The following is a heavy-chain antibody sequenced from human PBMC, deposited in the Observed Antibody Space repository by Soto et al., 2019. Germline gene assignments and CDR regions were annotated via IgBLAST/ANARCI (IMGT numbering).Heavy chain of an antibody. CDR2: ISSSGSTI. D-gene: IGHD6-19*01. V-gene: IGHV3-11*01. Sequence: PGGSLRLSCADSGFTFSDYYMSWIRQAPGKGLEWVSYISSSGSTIYYADSVKGRFTISRDNAKNSLYLQMNSLRAEDTAVYYCARPLIAVANDGFDIWGQVTVVTVS. CDR3: ARPLIAVANDGFDI. CDR1: GFTFSDYY. J-gene: IGHJ3*02.